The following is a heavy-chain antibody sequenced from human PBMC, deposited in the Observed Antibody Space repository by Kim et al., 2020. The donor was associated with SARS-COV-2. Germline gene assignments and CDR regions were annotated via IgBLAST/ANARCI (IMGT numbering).Heavy chain of an antibody. CDR2: ISGSGGST. D-gene: IGHD3-3*01. J-gene: IGHJ4*02. Sequence: GGSLRLSCAASGFTFSSYAMSWVRQAPGKGLEWVSAISGSGGSTYYADSVKGRFTISRDNSKNTLYLQMNSLRAEDTAVYYCAKDLGRFQLRFLPRGDFDYWGQGTLVTVSS. V-gene: IGHV3-23*01. CDR3: AKDLGRFQLRFLPRGDFDY. CDR1: GFTFSSYA.